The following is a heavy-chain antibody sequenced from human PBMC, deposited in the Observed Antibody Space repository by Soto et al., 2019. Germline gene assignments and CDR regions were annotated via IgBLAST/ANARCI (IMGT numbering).Heavy chain of an antibody. J-gene: IGHJ6*02. CDR3: ARTRTGYYGMDV. D-gene: IGHD1-7*01. Sequence: SGPTLVNPTQTLTLTCTFSGFSLSASGICMSWILQPPGKALEWLAVIDWYNDKYYSASLKTRLTISKNTSKTQVVLTMTYVDPVDTATYYCARTRTGYYGMDVWGQGTTVTVSS. CDR1: GFSLSASGIC. V-gene: IGHV2-70*01. CDR2: IDWYNDK.